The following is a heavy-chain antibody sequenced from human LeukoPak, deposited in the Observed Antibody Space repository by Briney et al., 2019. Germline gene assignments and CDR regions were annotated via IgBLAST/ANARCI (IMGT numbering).Heavy chain of an antibody. CDR3: ASSSSTSSTGDYDFWSGYPNFDY. CDR2: IIPIFGTA. V-gene: IGHV1-69*05. D-gene: IGHD3-3*01. Sequence: KISCKGSGYSFTSYWIGWVRQAPGQGLEWMGGIIPIFGTANYAQKFQGRVTITTDESTSTAYMELSSLRSEDTAVYYCASSSSTSSTGDYDFWSGYPNFDYWGQGTLVTVSS. J-gene: IGHJ4*02. CDR1: GYSFTSYW.